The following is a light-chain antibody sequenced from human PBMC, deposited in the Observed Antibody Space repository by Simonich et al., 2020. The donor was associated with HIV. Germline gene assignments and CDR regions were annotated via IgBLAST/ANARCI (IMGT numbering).Light chain of an antibody. CDR2: AAS. Sequence: DIQMTQSPSSLSASVGDRVIITCRASQSISSYLNWYQQKPGEVPKLLIYAASSLQSGVPSRFSGSGSGTEFTRTISSLQPEDFATYYCQQSYSTPPTFGQGTKVEIK. CDR1: QSISSY. V-gene: IGKV1-39*01. CDR3: QQSYSTPPT. J-gene: IGKJ1*01.